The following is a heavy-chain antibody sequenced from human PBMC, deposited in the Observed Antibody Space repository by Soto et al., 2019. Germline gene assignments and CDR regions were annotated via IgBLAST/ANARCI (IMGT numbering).Heavy chain of an antibody. J-gene: IGHJ6*02. CDR3: ARDNGEGRRPRGRGVEFRFSGMDV. Sequence: SVKVSCKASGGTFSSYAISWVRQAPGQGLEWLGGIIPIFGTANYAQKFQGRVTITADESTSTAYMELSRLRSADTAVYYCARDNGEGRRPRGRGVEFRFSGMDVWGQGTTVRVSS. D-gene: IGHD3-10*01. CDR1: GGTFSSYA. CDR2: IIPIFGTA. V-gene: IGHV1-69*13.